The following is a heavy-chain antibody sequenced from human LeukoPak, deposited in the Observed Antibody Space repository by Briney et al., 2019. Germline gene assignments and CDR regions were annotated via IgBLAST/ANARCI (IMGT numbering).Heavy chain of an antibody. V-gene: IGHV3-23*01. CDR1: GFTFSSYA. Sequence: GGSLRLSCAASGFTFSSYAMSWVRQAPGKGLEWVSAISGSGGSTYYADSVKGWFTISRDNSKNTLYLQMNSLRAEDTAVYYCAKTETYYYGSGSYWPNDYWGQGTLVTVSS. D-gene: IGHD3-10*01. CDR2: ISGSGGST. CDR3: AKTETYYYGSGSYWPNDY. J-gene: IGHJ4*02.